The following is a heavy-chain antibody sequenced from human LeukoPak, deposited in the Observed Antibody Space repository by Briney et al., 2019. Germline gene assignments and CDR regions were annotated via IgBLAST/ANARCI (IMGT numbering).Heavy chain of an antibody. J-gene: IGHJ3*02. V-gene: IGHV3-30*02. Sequence: GGSLRLSCAASGFTFSSYGMHWVRQAPGKGLEWVAFIRYDGSNKYYADSVKGRFTISRDNSKNTLYLQMNSLRAEDTAVYYCARSIAAPLDAFDIWGQGTMVTVSS. CDR2: IRYDGSNK. CDR3: ARSIAAPLDAFDI. D-gene: IGHD6-6*01. CDR1: GFTFSSYG.